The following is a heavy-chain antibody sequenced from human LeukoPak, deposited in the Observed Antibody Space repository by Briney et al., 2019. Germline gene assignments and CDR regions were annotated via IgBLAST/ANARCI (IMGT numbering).Heavy chain of an antibody. D-gene: IGHD5-18*01. V-gene: IGHV4-30-4*01. CDR2: IYYSGST. Sequence: SETLSPTCTVSGGSISSGDYYWSWIRQPPGKGLEWIGYIYYSGSTYYNPSLKSRVTISVDTSKNQFSLKLSSVTAADTAVYYCAREAQYSYGYDLDYWGQGTLVTVSS. J-gene: IGHJ4*02. CDR1: GGSISSGDYY. CDR3: AREAQYSYGYDLDY.